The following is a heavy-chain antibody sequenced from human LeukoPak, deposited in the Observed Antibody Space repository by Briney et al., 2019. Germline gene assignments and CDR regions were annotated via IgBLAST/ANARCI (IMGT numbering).Heavy chain of an antibody. D-gene: IGHD3-22*01. J-gene: IGHJ4*02. CDR2: ISSSGSTI. V-gene: IGHV3-48*03. CDR1: GFSFSSYE. Sequence: GGSLRLSCAASGFSFSSYEMNWVRQAPGKGLEWVSYISSSGSTIYYVDSVKGRFTISRDNAKNSLYLQMNSLRAEDTAVYYCARDRYDNSGYHDYWGQGTLVTVSA. CDR3: ARDRYDNSGYHDY.